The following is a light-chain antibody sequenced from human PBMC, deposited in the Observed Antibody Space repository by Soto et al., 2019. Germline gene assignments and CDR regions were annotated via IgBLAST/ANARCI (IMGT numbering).Light chain of an antibody. CDR1: STNIGSNY. Sequence: QSVLTQPPSASGTPGQRVTISCSGSSTNIGSNYLYWYQQLPATAPKLLIYNNNQRPSGVPVRFSGSKSGTSASLAISGLRDEDEDDYYCAAWDGSLRGVFGTGTKLTVL. J-gene: IGLJ1*01. V-gene: IGLV1-47*02. CDR2: NNN. CDR3: AAWDGSLRGV.